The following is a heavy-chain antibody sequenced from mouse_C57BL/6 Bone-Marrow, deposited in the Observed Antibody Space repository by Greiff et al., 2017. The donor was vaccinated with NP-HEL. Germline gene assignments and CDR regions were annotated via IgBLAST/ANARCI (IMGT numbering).Heavy chain of an antibody. Sequence: EVHLVESGAELVKPGASVKLSCTASGFNIKDYYMHWVKQRTEQGLEWIGRIDPEDGETKYAPKFQGTATITADTSSTTAYLQLSSLTSEDTAVYYCALNYPYWYFDVWGTGTTVTVSS. J-gene: IGHJ1*03. CDR2: IDPEDGET. CDR1: GFNIKDYY. V-gene: IGHV14-2*01. CDR3: ALNYPYWYFDV. D-gene: IGHD2-1*01.